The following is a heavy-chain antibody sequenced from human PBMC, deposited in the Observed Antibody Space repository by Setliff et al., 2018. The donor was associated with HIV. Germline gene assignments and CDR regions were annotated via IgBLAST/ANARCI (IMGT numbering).Heavy chain of an antibody. D-gene: IGHD1-26*01. J-gene: IGHJ4*01. CDR2: IYYSGNT. CDR3: ASHLPPYSGNFDY. Sequence: SETLSLTCAVSGGSISSSSYYWGWIRQPPGKGLEWLGTIYYSGNTYYNPSLKSRVTISVDTSKNQISLKLSSVTAADTAVYYCASHLPPYSGNFDYWGHGTLVTVSS. CDR1: GGSISSSSYY. V-gene: IGHV4-39*01.